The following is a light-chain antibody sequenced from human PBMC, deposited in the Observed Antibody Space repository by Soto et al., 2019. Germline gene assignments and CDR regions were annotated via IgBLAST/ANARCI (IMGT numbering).Light chain of an antibody. CDR1: NSNIGRYS. CDR3: AAWDDNLNGPL. V-gene: IGLV1-44*01. Sequence: QSVLTQPPSLSGTHGQRVTISCSGSNSNIGRYSVNWYQHFPGTAPKILIYCDDERPSGVPDRFSGSKSGTSASLAISGLQSEDEAEYYCAAWDDNLNGPLFGGGTKLTVL. J-gene: IGLJ3*02. CDR2: CDD.